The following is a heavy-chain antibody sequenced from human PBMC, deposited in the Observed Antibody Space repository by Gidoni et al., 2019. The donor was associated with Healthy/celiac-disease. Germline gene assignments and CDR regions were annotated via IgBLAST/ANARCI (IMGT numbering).Heavy chain of an antibody. CDR1: GFTFSSYA. V-gene: IGHV3-23*01. CDR2: ISGSGGST. D-gene: IGHD2-2*02. Sequence: EVQLLASGGGLVQPGGSMRLSCAASGFTFSSYALSWVRQAPGKGLELVSAISGSGGSTYYADSVKGRFTISRDNSKNTLYLQMNSLRAEDTALYYCAKSSVVVPAAIRGYYYYMDVWGKGTTVTVSS. CDR3: AKSSVVVPAAIRGYYYYMDV. J-gene: IGHJ6*03.